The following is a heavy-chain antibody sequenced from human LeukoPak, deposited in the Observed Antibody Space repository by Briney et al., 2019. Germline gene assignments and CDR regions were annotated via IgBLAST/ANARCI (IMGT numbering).Heavy chain of an antibody. CDR1: GFTFSSYG. D-gene: IGHD6-19*01. CDR2: ISYDGSNK. J-gene: IGHJ4*02. Sequence: GGSLRLSCAASGFTFSSYGMHWVRQAPGKGLEWVAVISYDGSNKYYADSVKGRFTISRDNSKNTLYLQMNSLRVDDTAVYYCVLGSGWHDSYWGQGTLVTVSS. CDR3: VLGSGWHDSY. V-gene: IGHV3-30*03.